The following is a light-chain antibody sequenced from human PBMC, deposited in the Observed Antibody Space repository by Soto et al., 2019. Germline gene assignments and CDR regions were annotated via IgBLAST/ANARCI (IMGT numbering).Light chain of an antibody. J-gene: IGLJ2*01. Sequence: QSVLTQPPSVSGAPGQRVTISCTGRSSNIGSTYDVQWFQQLPGTAPKLLIYGNTNRPSGVPDRFSGSKSGTSASLAITGLKAEDEADYYCQSYDNNLEIFGGGTKLTVL. CDR3: QSYDNNLEI. V-gene: IGLV1-40*01. CDR2: GNT. CDR1: SSNIGSTYD.